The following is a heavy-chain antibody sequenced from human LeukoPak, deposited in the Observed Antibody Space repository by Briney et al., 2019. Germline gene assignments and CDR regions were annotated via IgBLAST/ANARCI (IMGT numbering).Heavy chain of an antibody. CDR1: GGTFSSYA. D-gene: IGHD1-26*01. CDR2: IIPIFGTA. V-gene: IGHV1-69*06. Sequence: ASVKVSCKASGGTFSSYAISWVRQAPGQGLEWMGGIIPIFGTANYAQKFQGRVTITADKSTSTAYMELSSLRSEDTAVYYCARVRIGSRQGWFDPWGQGTLVTVTS. J-gene: IGHJ5*02. CDR3: ARVRIGSRQGWFDP.